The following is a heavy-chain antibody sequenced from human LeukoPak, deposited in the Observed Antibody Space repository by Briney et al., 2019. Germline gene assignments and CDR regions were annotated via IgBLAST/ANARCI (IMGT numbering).Heavy chain of an antibody. CDR1: RFTFSSYA. CDR2: ISGSGGST. D-gene: IGHD6-6*01. J-gene: IGHJ6*03. Sequence: GGSLRLSCAASRFTFSSYAMSWVRQAPGKGLEWVSAISGSGGSTYYADSVKGRFTISRDNSKNTLYLQMNSLRAEDTAVYYCAKGTGSSLDYYYYYMDVWGKGTTVTVSS. CDR3: AKGTGSSLDYYYYYMDV. V-gene: IGHV3-23*01.